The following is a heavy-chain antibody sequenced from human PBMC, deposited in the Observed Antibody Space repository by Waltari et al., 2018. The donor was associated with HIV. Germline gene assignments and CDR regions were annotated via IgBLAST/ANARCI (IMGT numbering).Heavy chain of an antibody. CDR2: TYYTSKWFY. CDR3: ARGWLRDYFDY. V-gene: IGHV6-1*01. D-gene: IGHD5-12*01. CDR1: GDSVSSNGCA. J-gene: IGHJ4*02. Sequence: VQLQQSGPGLAKASPMLPLTCAITGDSVSSNGCARNCSRQSPSRGLEWLGRTYYTSKWFYDYAVSVKSRITINPDTSKNHFSLQLNSVTLEDTAVYFCARGWLRDYFDYWGQGTLVTVSS.